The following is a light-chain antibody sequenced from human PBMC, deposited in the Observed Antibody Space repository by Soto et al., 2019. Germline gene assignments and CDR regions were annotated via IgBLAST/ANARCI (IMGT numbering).Light chain of an antibody. J-gene: IGKJ3*01. CDR1: QSVSSTY. Sequence: EIVLTQSPGTLSLSPGERATLSCRASQSVSSTYLAWYQQKPDQAPRLLIYGASSRATGIPYRFSGSGSGTDFTLTISRLEPEDFAVYYCQQFGSSPFTFGRGTKVDIK. CDR3: QQFGSSPFT. V-gene: IGKV3-20*01. CDR2: GAS.